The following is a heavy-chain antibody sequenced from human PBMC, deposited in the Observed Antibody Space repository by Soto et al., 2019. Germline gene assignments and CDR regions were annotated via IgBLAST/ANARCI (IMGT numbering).Heavy chain of an antibody. CDR2: IFHGGNT. CDR3: ARARRYDGFDV. CDR1: GFFISSGNY. Sequence: SETLSLTCALSGFFISSGNYWGWIRKPPGKGLEWIGGIFHGGNTYYNPSLKSRVTISVDMCKNQFSLKLNSVTAADTAVYYCARARRYDGFDVWGKETVVTV. J-gene: IGHJ3*01. V-gene: IGHV4-38-2*01.